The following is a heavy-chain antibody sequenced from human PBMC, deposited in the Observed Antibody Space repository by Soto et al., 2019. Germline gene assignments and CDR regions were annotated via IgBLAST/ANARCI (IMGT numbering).Heavy chain of an antibody. Sequence: PGESLKISWKGSGYSFSSHWIGWVRQMPGKGLDWMGIIYPGDSDTRYSPSFLGQVTISADKSINTAYLQWSSLKASDTAMYYCARQGNGAEGFDFWGQGALVTAPQ. CDR1: GYSFSSHW. V-gene: IGHV5-51*01. CDR3: ARQGNGAEGFDF. CDR2: IYPGDSDT. D-gene: IGHD4-17*01. J-gene: IGHJ4*02.